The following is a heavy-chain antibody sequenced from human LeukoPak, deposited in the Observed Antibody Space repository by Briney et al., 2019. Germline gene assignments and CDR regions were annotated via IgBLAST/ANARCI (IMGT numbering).Heavy chain of an antibody. Sequence: SETLSLTCTVSGGSISSYYWSWIRQPPGKGLEWIGYIYYSGSTKYNPSLKSRVTISVDTSKNQFSLKLSSVTAADTAVYYCARGSRLRYFDWLLGDYWGQGTLVTVSS. CDR2: IYYSGST. CDR3: ARGSRLRYFDWLLGDY. V-gene: IGHV4-59*01. D-gene: IGHD3-9*01. J-gene: IGHJ4*02. CDR1: GGSISSYY.